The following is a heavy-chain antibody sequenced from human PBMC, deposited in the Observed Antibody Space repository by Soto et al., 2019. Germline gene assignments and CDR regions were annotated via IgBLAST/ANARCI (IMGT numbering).Heavy chain of an antibody. CDR3: VGTPGGKKIDS. CDR1: GDSVISNWW. Sequence: SETLSLTCAVSGDSVISNWWWGWVRQSPGKGVEWIADMLHSGSTNYSPSLESRVTLSVDKSKNQFSLKMNSVTAADTAVYFLVGTPGGKKIDSWGREFLVPVSS. V-gene: IGHV4-4*02. CDR2: MLHSGST. J-gene: IGHJ4*02. D-gene: IGHD2-21*02.